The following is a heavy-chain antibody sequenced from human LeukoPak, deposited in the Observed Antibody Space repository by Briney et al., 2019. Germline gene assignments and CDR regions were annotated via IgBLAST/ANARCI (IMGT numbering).Heavy chain of an antibody. V-gene: IGHV3-15*01. CDR3: RRDTITASDY. Sequence: GGSLRLSCAASGFTFSNAWMSWVRQAPGKGLECVSRIKSKTDGRTTNYAAPVKGRFTISRDDSQTTLYLQLNSLKTEDTAVYYCRRDTITASDYWGQGTLVSVSS. J-gene: IGHJ4*02. D-gene: IGHD5-24*01. CDR1: GFTFSNAW. CDR2: IKSKTDGRTT.